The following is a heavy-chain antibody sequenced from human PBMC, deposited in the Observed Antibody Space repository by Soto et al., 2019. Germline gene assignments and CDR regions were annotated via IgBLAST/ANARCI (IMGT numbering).Heavy chain of an antibody. CDR2: ISYDGSNK. D-gene: IGHD3-22*01. Sequence: GGSLRLSCAASGFTFSSYAMHWVRQAPGKGLEWVAVISYDGSNKYYADSVKGRFTISRDNSKNTLYLQMNSLRAEDTAVYYGARDLLYDSRGPSPWGQGTLVTVSS. V-gene: IGHV3-30-3*01. CDR3: ARDLLYDSRGPSP. CDR1: GFTFSSYA. J-gene: IGHJ5*02.